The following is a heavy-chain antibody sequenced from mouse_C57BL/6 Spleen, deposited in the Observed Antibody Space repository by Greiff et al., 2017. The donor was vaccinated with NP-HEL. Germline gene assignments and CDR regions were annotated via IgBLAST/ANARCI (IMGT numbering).Heavy chain of an antibody. CDR3: ARHYGGSYVGWYFDV. CDR1: GFTFSSYG. Sequence: EVKLMESGGDLVKPGGSLKLSCAASGFTFSSYGMSWVRQTPDQRLEWVATISSGGSYTYYPDSVKGRFTISRDNAKNTLYLQMSSLKSEDTAMYYCARHYGGSYVGWYFDVWGTGTTVTVSS. J-gene: IGHJ1*03. V-gene: IGHV5-6*01. CDR2: ISSGGSYT. D-gene: IGHD1-1*01.